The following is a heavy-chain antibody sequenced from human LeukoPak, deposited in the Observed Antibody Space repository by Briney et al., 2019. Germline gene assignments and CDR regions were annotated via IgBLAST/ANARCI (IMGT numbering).Heavy chain of an antibody. D-gene: IGHD3-22*01. CDR1: GGSISSYY. CDR3: ARGPTTYYYDSSGYYPYYFDY. J-gene: IGHJ4*02. CDR2: IYYSGST. V-gene: IGHV4-59*01. Sequence: SETLSLTCTVSGGSISSYYWSWIRQPPGKGLEWIGYIYYSGSTNYNPSLKGRVTISVDTSKNQFSLKLSSVTAADTAVYYCARGPTTYYYDSSGYYPYYFDYWGQGTLVTVSS.